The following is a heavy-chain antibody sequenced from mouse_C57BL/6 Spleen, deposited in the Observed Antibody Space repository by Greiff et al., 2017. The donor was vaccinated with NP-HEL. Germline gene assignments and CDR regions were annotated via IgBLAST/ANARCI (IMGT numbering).Heavy chain of an antibody. CDR3: AGGTDYGNYDWYFDV. J-gene: IGHJ1*03. V-gene: IGHV1-66*01. D-gene: IGHD2-1*01. CDR1: GYSFTSYY. CDR2: IYPGSGNT. Sequence: QVQLKESGPELVKPGASVKISCKASGYSFTSYYIHWVKQRPGQGLEWIGWIYPGSGNTKYNEKFKGKATLTADPSSSTAYMQLSSLTSEDSAVYYCAGGTDYGNYDWYFDVWGTGTTVTVSS.